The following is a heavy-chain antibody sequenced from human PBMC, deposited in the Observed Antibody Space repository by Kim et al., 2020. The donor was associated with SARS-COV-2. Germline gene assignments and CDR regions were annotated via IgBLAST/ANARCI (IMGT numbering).Heavy chain of an antibody. CDR3: ARVLSGYSFYAFDI. Sequence: GGSLRLSCAASGFTFSSYAMNWVRQAPGKGLEWVSYISSSGSTIYYADSVKGRFTISRDNAKNSLYLQMNSLRAEDTAVYYCARVLSGYSFYAFDIWGQGTMVTVSS. V-gene: IGHV3-48*03. D-gene: IGHD3-22*01. CDR1: GFTFSSYA. J-gene: IGHJ3*02. CDR2: ISSSGSTI.